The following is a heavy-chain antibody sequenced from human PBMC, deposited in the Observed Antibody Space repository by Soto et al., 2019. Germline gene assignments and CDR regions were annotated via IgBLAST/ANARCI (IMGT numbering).Heavy chain of an antibody. J-gene: IGHJ4*02. D-gene: IGHD5-18*01. CDR3: ARDHSYGYYFDY. Sequence: SETLSLTCTVSGGSISSSSYYWGWIRQPPGKGLEWIGSIYYSGSTYYNPSLKSRVTISVDTSKNQFSLKLSSVTAADTAVYYCARDHSYGYYFDYWGQGTLVTVS. V-gene: IGHV4-39*02. CDR2: IYYSGST. CDR1: GGSISSSSYY.